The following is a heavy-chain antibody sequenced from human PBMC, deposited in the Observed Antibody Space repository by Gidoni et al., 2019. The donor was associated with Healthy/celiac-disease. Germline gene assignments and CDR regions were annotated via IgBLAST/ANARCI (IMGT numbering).Heavy chain of an antibody. CDR2: INHSGST. D-gene: IGHD1-7*01. Sequence: QVQLQQWGAGLLKPSATLSLTSAVSGGSFSGYYRSWIRQPPGKGLEWIGEINHSGSTNYNPSLKSRVTISVDTSKNQFSLKLSSVTAADTAVYYCARHKTGTTQVDYWGQGTLVTVSS. CDR1: GGSFSGYY. J-gene: IGHJ4*02. CDR3: ARHKTGTTQVDY. V-gene: IGHV4-34*01.